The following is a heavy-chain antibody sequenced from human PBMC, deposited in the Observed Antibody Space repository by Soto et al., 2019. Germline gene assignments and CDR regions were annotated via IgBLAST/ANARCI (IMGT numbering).Heavy chain of an antibody. CDR1: GGSISSGGYS. Sequence: QLQLQESGSGLVKPSQTLSLTCAVSGGSISSGGYSWSWIRQPPGKGLEWIGYIYHSGSTYYNPSRKRRVTISVDRSKNQFSLKLSSVTAADTAVYYCARETVTAGWFDPWGQGTLVTVSS. V-gene: IGHV4-30-2*01. D-gene: IGHD4-17*01. J-gene: IGHJ5*02. CDR2: IYHSGST. CDR3: ARETVTAGWFDP.